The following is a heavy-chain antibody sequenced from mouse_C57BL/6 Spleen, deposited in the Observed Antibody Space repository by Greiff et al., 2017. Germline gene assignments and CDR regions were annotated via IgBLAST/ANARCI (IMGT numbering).Heavy chain of an antibody. J-gene: IGHJ2*01. CDR1: GYSITSGYY. CDR3: ARDWDGQNY. D-gene: IGHD4-1*01. CDR2: ISYDGSN. Sequence: EVQRVESGPGLVKPSQSLSLTCSVTGYSITSGYYWNWIRQFPGNKLEWMGYISYDGSNNYNPSLKNRISITRDTSKNQFFLKLNSVTTEDTATYYCARDWDGQNYWGKGTTLTVSS. V-gene: IGHV3-6*01.